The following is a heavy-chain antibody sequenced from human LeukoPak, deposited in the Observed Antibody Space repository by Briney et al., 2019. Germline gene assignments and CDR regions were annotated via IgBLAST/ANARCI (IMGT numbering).Heavy chain of an antibody. D-gene: IGHD6-13*01. V-gene: IGHV3-23*01. J-gene: IGHJ4*02. CDR2: ISGSGGST. Sequence: TGGSLRLSCAASGFTFSSYTMNWVRQAPGKGLEWVSAISGSGGSTYYADSVKGRFTISRDNSKNTLYLQMNSLRAEDTAVYYCAHISSSWPDYWGQGTLVTVSS. CDR3: AHISSSWPDY. CDR1: GFTFSSYT.